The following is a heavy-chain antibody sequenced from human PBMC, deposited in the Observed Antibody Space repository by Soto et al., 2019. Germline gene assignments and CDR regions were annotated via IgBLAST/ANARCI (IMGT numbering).Heavy chain of an antibody. CDR1: GYTFTSYG. CDR3: ARGRYGDY. J-gene: IGHJ4*02. Sequence: QVHLMQSGAEVKKPGASVKVSCKASGYTFTSYGITWVRQAPGQGLEWMGWISAHNGNTDYAQKLQGRVIVTRDTSTSTAHMELRSLIPDDTAVYYCARGRYGDYWGQGALVTVSS. V-gene: IGHV1-18*01. D-gene: IGHD1-1*01. CDR2: ISAHNGNT.